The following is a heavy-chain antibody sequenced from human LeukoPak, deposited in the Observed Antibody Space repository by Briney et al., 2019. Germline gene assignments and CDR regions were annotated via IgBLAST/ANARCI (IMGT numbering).Heavy chain of an antibody. Sequence: PGGSLRLSCAASGFTFSSYGMHWVRQAPGKGGEGGAVISYDGSNKYYADSVKGGFTISRDNSKNTLCLQMNSLRAEDTAVYYCAKDGSAVAAPFDYWGQGTLVTVSS. CDR1: GFTFSSYG. CDR3: AKDGSAVAAPFDY. D-gene: IGHD6-19*01. CDR2: ISYDGSNK. V-gene: IGHV3-30*18. J-gene: IGHJ4*02.